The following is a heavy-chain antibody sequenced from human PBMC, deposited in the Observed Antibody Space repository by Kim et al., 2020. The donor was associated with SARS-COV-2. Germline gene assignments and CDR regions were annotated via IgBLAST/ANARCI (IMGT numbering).Heavy chain of an antibody. CDR1: GFTFGDYA. J-gene: IGHJ6*02. Sequence: GGSLRLSCTASGFTFGDYAMSWFRQAPGKGLEWVGFIRSKAYGGTTKYAASVKGRFTISRDDSKSIAYLQMNSLKTEDTAVYYCTSYQLPNLYYYYYGMDVWGQGTTVTVSS. D-gene: IGHD2-2*01. CDR2: IRSKAYGGTT. V-gene: IGHV3-49*03. CDR3: TSYQLPNLYYYYYGMDV.